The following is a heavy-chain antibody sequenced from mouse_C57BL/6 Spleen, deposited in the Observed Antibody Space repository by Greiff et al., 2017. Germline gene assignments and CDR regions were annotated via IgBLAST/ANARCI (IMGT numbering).Heavy chain of an antibody. CDR1: GYTFTDYY. J-gene: IGHJ3*01. Sequence: EVQLQQPGAELVRPGTSVKISCKASGYTFTDYYMNWVKQSHGKSLEWIGDINPNNGGTSYNQKFKGKATLTVDKSSSTAYMELRSLTSEDSAVYYCARGGYSPCAYWGQGTLVTVSA. CDR2: INPNNGGT. D-gene: IGHD2-3*01. V-gene: IGHV1-26*01. CDR3: ARGGYSPCAY.